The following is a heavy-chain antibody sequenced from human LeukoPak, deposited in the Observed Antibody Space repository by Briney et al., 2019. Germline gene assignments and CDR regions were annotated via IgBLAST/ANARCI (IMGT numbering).Heavy chain of an antibody. J-gene: IGHJ5*02. CDR3: ARDGWSLGP. D-gene: IGHD2-8*01. V-gene: IGHV1-18*01. CDR1: GYTFASYG. Sequence: ASVKVSCKASGYTFASYGVTWVRQAPGQGPEWMAWISVYSGNTEYAQKFQDRVTLTADTSTSTVYMELRSLRSDDTAVYYCARDGWSLGPWGQGTLATVSS. CDR2: ISVYSGNT.